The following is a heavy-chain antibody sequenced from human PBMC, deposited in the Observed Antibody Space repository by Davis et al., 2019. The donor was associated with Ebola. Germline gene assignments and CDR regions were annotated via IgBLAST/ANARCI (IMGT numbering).Heavy chain of an antibody. CDR3: VRSVTMIRGVIPWFDP. J-gene: IGHJ5*01. CDR2: IHSSGST. D-gene: IGHD3-10*01. CDR1: GGFISTYY. Sequence: SETLSLTCSAPGGFISTYYWSWIRQSPGKGMECIGYIHSSGSTNYNPSLKSRVTISVDTSKNQVSLKLSSVTAADTAVYYCVRSVTMIRGVIPWFDPWGQGTLVAVSS. V-gene: IGHV4-59*12.